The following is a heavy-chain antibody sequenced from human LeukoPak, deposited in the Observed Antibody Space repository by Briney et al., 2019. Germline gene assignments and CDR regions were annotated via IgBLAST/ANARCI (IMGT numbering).Heavy chain of an antibody. CDR3: AKDRADYGDCRTLDY. CDR2: IRYDGSNK. J-gene: IGHJ4*02. Sequence: TGGSLRLSCAASGFTSSSYGMHWVRQAPGKGLEWVAFIRYDGSNKYYADSVKGRFTISRDNSKNTLYLQMNSLRAEDTAVYYCAKDRADYGDCRTLDYWGQGTLVTVSS. D-gene: IGHD4-17*01. CDR1: GFTSSSYG. V-gene: IGHV3-30*02.